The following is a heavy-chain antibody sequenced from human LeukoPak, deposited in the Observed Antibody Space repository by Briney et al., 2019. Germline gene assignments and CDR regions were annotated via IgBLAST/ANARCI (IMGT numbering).Heavy chain of an antibody. J-gene: IGHJ4*02. V-gene: IGHV3-21*01. CDR1: GFTFSSYS. Sequence: GGSLRLSCAASGFTFSSYSMNWVRQAPGKGLEWVSSISSSSSYIYYADSVKGRFTISRDNAKSSLYLQMNSLRAEDTAVYYCARVARIAVADNWGQGTLVTVSS. CDR3: ARVARIAVADN. CDR2: ISSSSSYI. D-gene: IGHD6-19*01.